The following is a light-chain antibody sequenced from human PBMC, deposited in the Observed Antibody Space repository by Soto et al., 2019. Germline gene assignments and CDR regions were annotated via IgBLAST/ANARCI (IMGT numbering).Light chain of an antibody. CDR1: KLGDKY. Sequence: SYELTQPPSVSVCPGQTASITCSGDKLGDKYACWYQQKPGQSPVLVIYQNSKRPSGIPERFSGSNSGNTATLTISATQAMDEADYYCQAWDSSTYVFGTGTKVTVL. J-gene: IGLJ1*01. CDR3: QAWDSSTYV. CDR2: QNS. V-gene: IGLV3-1*01.